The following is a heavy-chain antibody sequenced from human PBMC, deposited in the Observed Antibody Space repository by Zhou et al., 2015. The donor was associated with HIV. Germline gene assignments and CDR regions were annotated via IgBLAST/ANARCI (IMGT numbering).Heavy chain of an antibody. Sequence: QVQLVQSGAEVKKPGSSVKVSCKASGGTFSSYAISWVRQAPGQGLEWMGGVNPIFGTVNYAQKFQGRVTITADESTSTAYMELGSLRSEDTAIYYCARSLAAAAGYWYFDLVGPWPPWSLSPQ. CDR1: GGTFSSYA. J-gene: IGHJ2*01. V-gene: IGHV1-69*01. CDR3: ARSLAAAAGYWYFDL. D-gene: IGHD6-13*01. CDR2: VNPIFGTV.